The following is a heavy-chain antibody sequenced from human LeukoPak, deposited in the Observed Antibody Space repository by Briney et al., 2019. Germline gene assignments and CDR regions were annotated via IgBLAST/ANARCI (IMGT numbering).Heavy chain of an antibody. Sequence: SETLSLTCAVYGGSFSGYYWSWIRQPPGKGLEWIGEINHSGSTNYNPSLKSRVTISVDTSKNQFPLKLSSVTAADTAVHYCAREAVTTNYYYGMDVWGQGTTVTVSS. CDR1: GGSFSGYY. J-gene: IGHJ6*02. CDR3: AREAVTTNYYYGMDV. D-gene: IGHD4-11*01. V-gene: IGHV4-34*01. CDR2: INHSGST.